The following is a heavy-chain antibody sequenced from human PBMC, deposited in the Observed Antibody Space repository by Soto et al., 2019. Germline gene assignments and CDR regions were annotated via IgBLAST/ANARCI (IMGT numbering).Heavy chain of an antibody. D-gene: IGHD6-6*01. CDR3: AREFSNSPEAFDS. Sequence: SETLSLTCTASGGSVNRDDFYWSWIRQPPGRGLEWIGYIYYTGNTKYNPSLKSRVTISIDTSRNQFSLKLSSVTAADTAVYYCAREFSNSPEAFDSWGQGSLVTVS. J-gene: IGHJ4*02. CDR2: IYYTGNT. CDR1: GGSVNRDDFY. V-gene: IGHV4-61*08.